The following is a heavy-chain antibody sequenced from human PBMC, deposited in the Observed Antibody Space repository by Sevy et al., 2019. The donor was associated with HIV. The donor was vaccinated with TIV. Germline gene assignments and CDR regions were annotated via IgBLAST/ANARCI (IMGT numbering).Heavy chain of an antibody. CDR1: GFTFSNAW. D-gene: IGHD6-19*01. CDR3: TTDLAVAGFDY. J-gene: IGHJ4*02. V-gene: IGHV3-15*01. CDR2: IKSKTDGGTT. Sequence: GGSLRLSCAASGFTFSNAWMSWVRQAPGKGLEWVGPIKSKTDGGTTDYAAPVKGRFTISRDDSKNTLYLQMNSLKTEDTAVYYCTTDLAVAGFDYWGQGTLVTVSS.